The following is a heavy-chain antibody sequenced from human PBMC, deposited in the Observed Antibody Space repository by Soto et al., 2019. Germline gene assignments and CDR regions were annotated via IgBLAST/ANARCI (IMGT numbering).Heavy chain of an antibody. D-gene: IGHD4-17*01. CDR2: ISRDGYDI. CDR3: AHPRGYGVFDAYDI. CDR1: GFTFSTYA. Sequence: GGSLRLSCAASGFTFSTYAMSWVRQAPGKGLEWVSAISRDGYDIYYAESVKGRFTISRDNSKHMLFLQMNSLRTEDTAVYYCAHPRGYGVFDAYDIWGQGAMVTVSS. J-gene: IGHJ3*02. V-gene: IGHV3-23*01.